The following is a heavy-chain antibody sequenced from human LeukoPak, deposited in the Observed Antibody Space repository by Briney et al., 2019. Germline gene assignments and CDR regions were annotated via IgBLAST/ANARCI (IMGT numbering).Heavy chain of an antibody. Sequence: KPSETLSLTCAVYGGSFSTYYWTWIRQPPGKGLEWVGEINHIGSTNYNPSLKSRVTISIDTSKNQFSLKLSSVTAADTAVYYCARAKFIAARPDVGFYYWGQGTLVTVSP. CDR3: ARAKFIAARPDVGFYY. V-gene: IGHV4-34*01. CDR1: GGSFSTYY. J-gene: IGHJ4*02. CDR2: INHIGST. D-gene: IGHD6-6*01.